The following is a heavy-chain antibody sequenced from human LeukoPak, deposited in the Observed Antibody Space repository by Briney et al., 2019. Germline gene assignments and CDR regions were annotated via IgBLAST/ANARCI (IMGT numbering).Heavy chain of an antibody. CDR1: GGTFSSYA. J-gene: IGHJ6*03. V-gene: IGHV1-2*02. D-gene: IGHD3-3*01. CDR2: INPNSGGT. Sequence: ASVKVSCKASGGTFSSYAISWVRQAPGQGLEWMGWINPNSGGTNYAQKFQGRVTMTRDTSISTAYMELSRLRSDDTAVYYCARDNPYYDFWSGYSSYYYYMDVWGKGTTVTVSS. CDR3: ARDNPYYDFWSGYSSYYYYMDV.